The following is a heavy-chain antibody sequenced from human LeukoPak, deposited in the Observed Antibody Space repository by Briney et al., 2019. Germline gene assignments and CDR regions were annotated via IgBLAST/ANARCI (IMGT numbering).Heavy chain of an antibody. Sequence: SETLSLTCTVSGGSISGYYWSWIRQPPGKGLEWLGYIYYTGTTDYSPSLKSRVTLSVDTSKNQFSLKLTSVTAADTAVSYCARGSLTVAGYFDHWGQGTLVTVSS. V-gene: IGHV4-59*01. D-gene: IGHD6-19*01. CDR1: GGSISGYY. J-gene: IGHJ4*02. CDR3: ARGSLTVAGYFDH. CDR2: IYYTGTT.